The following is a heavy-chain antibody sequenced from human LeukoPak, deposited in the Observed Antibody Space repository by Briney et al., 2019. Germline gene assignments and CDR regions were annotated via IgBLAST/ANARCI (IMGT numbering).Heavy chain of an antibody. CDR1: GFTFSSYA. V-gene: IGHV3-23*01. J-gene: IGHJ3*02. CDR3: AKVTYSSSWPRLDAFDI. CDR2: ISGSGGTT. D-gene: IGHD6-13*01. Sequence: PGGSLRLSCAASGFTFSSYAMSWVRQAPGKGLEWVSTISGSGGTTYYADSVKGRFTISRDNSKNTLYLQMNSLRAEDTAVYYCAKVTYSSSWPRLDAFDIWGQGTMVTVSS.